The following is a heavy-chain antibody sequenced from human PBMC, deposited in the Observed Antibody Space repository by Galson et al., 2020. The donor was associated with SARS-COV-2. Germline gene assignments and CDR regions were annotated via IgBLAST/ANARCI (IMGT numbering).Heavy chain of an antibody. Sequence: ASVKVSCKASGYTFSSYAMHWVRQAPGQGLEWMGWINAGNNYTKYSQRFQDRVTITGDTSASTAYMELTSLRCEDTAVYYCAALRYFDWLSPSYYHYYYMDVWGKGTTVTVSS. CDR3: AALRYFDWLSPSYYHYYYMDV. V-gene: IGHV1-3*01. CDR1: GYTFSSYA. CDR2: INAGNNYT. J-gene: IGHJ6*03. D-gene: IGHD3-9*01.